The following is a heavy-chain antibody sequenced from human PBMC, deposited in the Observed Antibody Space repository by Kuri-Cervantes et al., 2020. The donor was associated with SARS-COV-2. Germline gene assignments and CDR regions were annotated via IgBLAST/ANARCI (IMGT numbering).Heavy chain of an antibody. CDR2: ISYDGSNK. V-gene: IGHV3-30*04. Sequence: GGSLRLSCAASGFTFSSYAMHWVRQAPGKGLEWVAVISYDGSNKYYADSVKGRFTISRDNSKNTLYLQMNSLRAEDTAVYYCAREMSPQALQLLFIEAFDIWGQGTMVTVSS. CDR1: GFTFSSYA. D-gene: IGHD3-16*02. CDR3: AREMSPQALQLLFIEAFDI. J-gene: IGHJ3*02.